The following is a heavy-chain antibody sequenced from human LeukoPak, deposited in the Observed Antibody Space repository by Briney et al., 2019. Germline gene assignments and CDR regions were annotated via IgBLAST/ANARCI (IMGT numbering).Heavy chain of an antibody. CDR3: AKDGRWDLGWYFDL. CDR1: GFTFSSYA. V-gene: IGHV3-23*01. Sequence: PGGSLRLSCAASGFTFSSYAMSWVRQAPGKGLGWVSAISGSGGSTYYADSVKGRFTISRDNSKNTLYLQMNSLRAEDTAVYYCAKDGRWDLGWYFDLWGRGTLVTVSS. D-gene: IGHD1-26*01. J-gene: IGHJ2*01. CDR2: ISGSGGST.